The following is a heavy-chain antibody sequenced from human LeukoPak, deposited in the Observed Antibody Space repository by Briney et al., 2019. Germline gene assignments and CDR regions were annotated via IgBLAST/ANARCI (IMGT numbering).Heavy chain of an antibody. D-gene: IGHD3-22*01. Sequence: TGGSLRLSCTASGFSFSSYEMNWVRQAPGKGLEWVSSISSASSYIHYADSVKGRFTISRDDSKNTLYLQMNSLTAEDTAVYYCARDFDDVSGHLYYLPDYWGQGILVTVSS. CDR1: GFSFSSYE. V-gene: IGHV3-21*01. J-gene: IGHJ4*02. CDR2: ISSASSYI. CDR3: ARDFDDVSGHLYYLPDY.